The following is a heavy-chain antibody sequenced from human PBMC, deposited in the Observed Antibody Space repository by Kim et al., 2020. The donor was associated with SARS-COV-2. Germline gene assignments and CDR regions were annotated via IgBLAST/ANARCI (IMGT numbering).Heavy chain of an antibody. CDR1: GGSISSSSYY. D-gene: IGHD6-13*01. V-gene: IGHV4-39*07. Sequence: SETLSLTCTVSGGSISSSSYYWGWIRQPPGKGLEWIGSIYYSGSTYYNPSLKSRVTISVDTSKNQFSLKLSSVTAADTAVYYCAIHIAAAGYFDYWGQGTLVTVSS. CDR3: AIHIAAAGYFDY. CDR2: IYYSGST. J-gene: IGHJ4*02.